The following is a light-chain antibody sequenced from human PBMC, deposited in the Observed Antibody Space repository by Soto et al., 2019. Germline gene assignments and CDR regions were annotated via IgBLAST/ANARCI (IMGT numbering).Light chain of an antibody. J-gene: IGLJ3*02. V-gene: IGLV2-8*01. Sequence: QSALTQPPSASGSPGQSVTISCTGTSSDVGDNNYVSWYQQHPGKAPKLMIFAGTKRPSGVPDRFSGSKSGNTASLTVSGLQDEDEADYYSTSYAVSYQNVVFGGGTKVTVL. CDR3: TSYAVSYQNVV. CDR2: AGT. CDR1: SSDVGDNNY.